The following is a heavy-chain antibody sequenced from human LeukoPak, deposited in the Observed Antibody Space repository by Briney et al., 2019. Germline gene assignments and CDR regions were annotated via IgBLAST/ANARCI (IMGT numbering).Heavy chain of an antibody. J-gene: IGHJ4*02. V-gene: IGHV1-18*01. Sequence: WASVKVSCKASGYTFTSYGISWVRRAPGQGLEWMGWISAYNGNTNYAQKLQGRVTMTTDTSTSTAYMELRSLRSDDTAVYYCARVASSHNVDYWGQGTLVTVSS. D-gene: IGHD1-1*01. CDR2: ISAYNGNT. CDR1: GYTFTSYG. CDR3: ARVASSHNVDY.